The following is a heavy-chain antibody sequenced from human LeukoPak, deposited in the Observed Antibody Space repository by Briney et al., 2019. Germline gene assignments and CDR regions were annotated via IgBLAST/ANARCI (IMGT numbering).Heavy chain of an antibody. CDR3: SRRGGKGSYPDY. J-gene: IGHJ4*02. Sequence: SETLSLTCTVSGGSISSSSYYWGWIRQPPGKGLEWIGSIYYSGSTYYNPSLKSRVTISVDTSKNQFSLKLSSVTAADTAVYYCSRRGGKGSYPDYWGQGTLVTVSS. CDR1: GGSISSSSYY. D-gene: IGHD1-26*01. CDR2: IYYSGST. V-gene: IGHV4-39*07.